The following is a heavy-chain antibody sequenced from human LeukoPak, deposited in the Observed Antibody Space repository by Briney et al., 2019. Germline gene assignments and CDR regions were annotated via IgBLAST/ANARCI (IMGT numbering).Heavy chain of an antibody. CDR3: ASSIAARPDYYFDY. CDR1: GGSISSYY. J-gene: IGHJ4*02. CDR2: IYYSGST. V-gene: IGHV4-59*01. Sequence: SETLSLTCTVSGGSISSYYWSWIRQPPGKGLEWIGYIYYSGSTNYNPSLTSRVTMSVDTSKNQFSLKLSSVTAADTAVYYCASSIAARPDYYFDYWGQGTLVTVSS. D-gene: IGHD6-6*01.